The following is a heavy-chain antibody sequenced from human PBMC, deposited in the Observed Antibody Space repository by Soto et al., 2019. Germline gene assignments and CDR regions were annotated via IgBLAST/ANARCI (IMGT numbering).Heavy chain of an antibody. CDR1: GYTFTSYG. V-gene: IGHV1-18*04. D-gene: IGHD3-3*01. CDR3: ARRAVLRFLEWPSYGMDV. CDR2: ISAYNGNT. Sequence: ASVKVSCKASGYTFTSYGIGWVRQAPGQGLEWMGWISAYNGNTNYAQKLQGRVTMTTDTSTSTAYMELRSLRSDDTAVYYCARRAVLRFLEWPSYGMDVWGQGTTVTVSS. J-gene: IGHJ6*02.